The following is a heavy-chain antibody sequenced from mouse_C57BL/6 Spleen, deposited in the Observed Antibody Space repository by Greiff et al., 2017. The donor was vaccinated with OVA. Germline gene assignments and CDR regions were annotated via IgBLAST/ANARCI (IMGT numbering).Heavy chain of an antibody. CDR2: ISGGGGNT. CDR3: ARWSGSSLKYFDV. CDR1: GFTFSSYT. J-gene: IGHJ1*03. D-gene: IGHD1-1*01. Sequence: EVKVVESGGGLVKPGGSLKLSCAASGFTFSSYTMSWVRQTPEKRLEWVATISGGGGNTYYPDSVKGRFTISRDNAKNTLYLQMSSLRSEDTALYYCARWSGSSLKYFDVWGTGTTVTVSS. V-gene: IGHV5-9*01.